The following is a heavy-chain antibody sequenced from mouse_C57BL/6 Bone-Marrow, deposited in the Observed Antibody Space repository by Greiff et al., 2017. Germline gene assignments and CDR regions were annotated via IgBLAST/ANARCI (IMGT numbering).Heavy chain of an antibody. D-gene: IGHD1-1*01. J-gene: IGHJ2*01. CDR1: GFTFSSYA. CDR2: ISDGGSYT. Sequence: EVQLVESGGGLVKPGGSLKLSCAASGFTFSSYAMSWVRQTPEKRLEWVATISDGGSYTYYPDNVKGRFTISRDNAKNNLYLQMSHLKSEDTAMYYCSTVVASYYFDYWGQGTTLTVSS. CDR3: STVVASYYFDY. V-gene: IGHV5-4*01.